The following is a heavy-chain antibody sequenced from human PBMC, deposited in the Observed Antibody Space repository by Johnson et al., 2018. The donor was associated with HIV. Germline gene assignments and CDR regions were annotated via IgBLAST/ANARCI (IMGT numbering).Heavy chain of an antibody. CDR3: TLGVGTLMDDAFDI. CDR2: IKSKTDGGTT. CDR1: GFTFSSYA. V-gene: IGHV3-15*01. Sequence: EVQLVESGGGVVQPGRSLRLSCAASGFTFSSYAMHWVRQAPGKGLEWVGRIKSKTDGGTTDYAAPVKGRFTIYRDDSKNTLYLQMNSLKTEDTAVYYCTLGVGTLMDDAFDIWGQGTMVTVSS. D-gene: IGHD7-27*01. J-gene: IGHJ3*02.